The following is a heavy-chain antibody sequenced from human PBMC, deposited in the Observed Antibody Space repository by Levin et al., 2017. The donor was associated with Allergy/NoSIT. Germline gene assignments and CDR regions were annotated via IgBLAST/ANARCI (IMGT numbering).Heavy chain of an antibody. Sequence: SLKISCAASGFTFGDYAMHWVRQAPGKGLEWVSGINWNRDKIGYADSVRARFTISRDNAKNSLYLQMNRLVPEDTDFYYCAKDLNWGSPITFDDWGHGTLVTVSS. CDR2: INWNRDKI. V-gene: IGHV3-9*01. D-gene: IGHD7-27*01. J-gene: IGHJ4*01. CDR1: GFTFGDYA. CDR3: AKDLNWGSPITFDD.